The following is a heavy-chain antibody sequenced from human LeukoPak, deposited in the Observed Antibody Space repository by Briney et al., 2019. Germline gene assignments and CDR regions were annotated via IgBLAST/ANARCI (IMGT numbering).Heavy chain of an antibody. J-gene: IGHJ4*02. CDR2: IYSGGST. D-gene: IGHD3-22*01. Sequence: GGSLRLSCAGSGFIFRSYHMNWVRQAPGKGLEWVSVIYSGGSTYYADSVKGRFIISRDNSKNTLYLQMISLSAEDTAVYYCARGQFRLSDFDSSAFDYWGQGTLVTVSS. CDR3: ARGQFRLSDFDSSAFDY. CDR1: GFIFRSYH. V-gene: IGHV3-66*02.